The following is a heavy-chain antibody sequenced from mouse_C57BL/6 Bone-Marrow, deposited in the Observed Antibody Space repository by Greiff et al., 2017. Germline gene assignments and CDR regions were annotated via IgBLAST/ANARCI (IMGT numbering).Heavy chain of an antibody. Sequence: QVQLQQPGAELVRPGSSVKLSCKASGYNFTSYWMHWVKQRPIQGLEWIGNIDPSDSETHYNQQFKDKATLTVDKSSSTAYMQLSSLTSEDSAVYYYASDSSGYYYAMDYWGQATAVTVSS. CDR3: ASDSSGYYYAMDY. V-gene: IGHV1-52*01. J-gene: IGHJ4*01. CDR2: IDPSDSET. CDR1: GYNFTSYW. D-gene: IGHD3-2*02.